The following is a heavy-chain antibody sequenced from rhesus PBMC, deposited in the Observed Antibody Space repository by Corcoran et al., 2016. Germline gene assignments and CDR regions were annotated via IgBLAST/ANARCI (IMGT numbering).Heavy chain of an antibody. Sequence: QVQLQESGPGLVKPSETLSLTCAVSGGSFSSYWWRWIRPPPGKRLVWIGVINGNSGSTNYNPSLKSLVTISKDASKNQFSLKLSSVTAADTAVYYCAMTYYNIWTGYLDYWGQGVLVTVSS. V-gene: IGHV4-80*01. CDR1: GGSFSSYW. D-gene: IGHD3-3*01. CDR2: INGNSGST. CDR3: AMTYYNIWTGYLDY. J-gene: IGHJ4*01.